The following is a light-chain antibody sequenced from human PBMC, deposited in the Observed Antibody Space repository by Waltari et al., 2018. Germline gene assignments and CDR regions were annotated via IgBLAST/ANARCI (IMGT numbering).Light chain of an antibody. V-gene: IGLV2-11*01. CDR3: CSYAGSYTLEV. CDR2: DVN. J-gene: IGLJ2*01. Sequence: QSALTQPRSVSGSPGQSVTISCTGTSSDVGAYNYVSWYQHHPGKAPKLMIYDVNARPPGVPDRFSGSKSGNTASLTISGLQAEDEADYYCCSYAGSYTLEVFGGGTKLTVL. CDR1: SSDVGAYNY.